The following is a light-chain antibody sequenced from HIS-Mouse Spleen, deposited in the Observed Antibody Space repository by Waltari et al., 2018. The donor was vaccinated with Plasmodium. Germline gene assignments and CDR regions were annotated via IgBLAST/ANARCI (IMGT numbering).Light chain of an antibody. V-gene: IGKV3-20*01. CDR2: GAS. Sequence: EIVLTQSPGTLSLSPGERATLSCRASQSVSSSYLAWYQQKPGQAPRLLIYGASSRATCIADRFSGSGSGTDFTLTISRLEPEDFAVYYCQQYGSSPYTFGQGTKLEIK. CDR3: QQYGSSPYT. J-gene: IGKJ2*01. CDR1: QSVSSSY.